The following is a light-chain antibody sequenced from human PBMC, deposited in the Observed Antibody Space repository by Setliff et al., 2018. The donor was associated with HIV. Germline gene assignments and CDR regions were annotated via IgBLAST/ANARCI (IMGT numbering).Light chain of an antibody. V-gene: IGLV2-8*01. Sequence: QSALTQPPSASGSPGQSVTISCTGTSSDVGGYNYVSWYQHHPGRPPKLLIYGVNQRPSGVPDRFSGSKSGNTASLTVSGLQAEDEADYYCSSYAGTNHPYVFGTGTKVTVL. CDR3: SSYAGTNHPYV. CDR2: GVN. J-gene: IGLJ1*01. CDR1: SSDVGGYNY.